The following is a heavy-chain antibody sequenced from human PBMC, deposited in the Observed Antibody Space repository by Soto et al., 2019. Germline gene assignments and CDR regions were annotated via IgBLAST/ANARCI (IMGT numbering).Heavy chain of an antibody. D-gene: IGHD2-2*02. V-gene: IGHV1-69*02. CDR1: GGTFSSYT. J-gene: IGHJ4*02. Sequence: QVQLVQSGAEVKKPGSSVRVSCKASGGTFSSYTINWVRQAPGQGLEWVGRIIPMLDVTNFAQRFQGRVTITADKSTTTAYMELSSLKSEDTAVYYCARSQSRSSTSCYTPQPFDYWGQGTLVTVSS. CDR3: ARSQSRSSTSCYTPQPFDY. CDR2: IIPMLDVT.